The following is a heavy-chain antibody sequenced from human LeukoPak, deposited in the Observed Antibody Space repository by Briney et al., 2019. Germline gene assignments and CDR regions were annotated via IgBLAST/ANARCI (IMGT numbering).Heavy chain of an antibody. J-gene: IGHJ3*02. D-gene: IGHD3-10*01. CDR1: GGSSSGFY. CDR3: AKSNGYGLVDI. Sequence: SQCLSLTCAVYGGSSSGFYCSWVRQPPGKGLEWIGEIYHSGSTNYNPSLKSRVTISVDTSKNQFSLKLSSVTAADTAVYYCAKSNGYGLVDIWGQGTMVTVSS. V-gene: IGHV4-34*01. CDR2: IYHSGST.